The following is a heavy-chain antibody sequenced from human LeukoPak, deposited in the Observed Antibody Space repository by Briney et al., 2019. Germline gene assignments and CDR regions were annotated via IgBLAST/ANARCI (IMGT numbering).Heavy chain of an antibody. CDR1: GGSFSSSSYY. CDR2: INHSGST. CDR3: ARGPRVTIFGVVIINWFDP. J-gene: IGHJ5*02. V-gene: IGHV4-39*07. D-gene: IGHD3-3*01. Sequence: SETLSLTCTVSGGSFSSSSYYWGWIRQPPGKGLEWIGEINHSGSTNYNPSLKSRVTISVDTSKNQFSLKLSSVTAADTAVYYCARGPRVTIFGVVIINWFDPWGQGTLVTVSS.